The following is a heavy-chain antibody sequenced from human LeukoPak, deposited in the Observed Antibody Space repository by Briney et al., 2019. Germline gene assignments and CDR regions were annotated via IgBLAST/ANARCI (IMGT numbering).Heavy chain of an antibody. CDR2: INPSGGST. J-gene: IGHJ4*02. D-gene: IGHD3-3*01. CDR1: GYTFTSYY. CDR3: ARAYDFWSGYYFLFDY. V-gene: IGHV1-46*01. Sequence: ASVKVSCKASGYTFTSYYMHWVRQAPGQGLEWMVIINPSGGSTSYAQKFQGRVTMTRDTSTSTVYMELSSLRSEDTAVYYCARAYDFWSGYYFLFDYWGQGTLVTVSS.